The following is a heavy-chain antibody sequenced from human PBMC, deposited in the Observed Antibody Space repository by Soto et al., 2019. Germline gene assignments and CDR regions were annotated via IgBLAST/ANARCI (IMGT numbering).Heavy chain of an antibody. CDR2: ISYDGSNK. D-gene: IGHD6-19*01. V-gene: IGHV3-30*18. J-gene: IGHJ4*02. CDR1: GFTFSSYG. CDR3: AKDWAVAGTVGY. Sequence: TGGSLRLSCAASGFTFSSYGMHWVRQAPGKGLEWVAVISYDGSNKYYADSVKGRFTISRDNSKNTLYLQMNSLRAEDTAVYYCAKDWAVAGTVGYWGQGTLVTVSS.